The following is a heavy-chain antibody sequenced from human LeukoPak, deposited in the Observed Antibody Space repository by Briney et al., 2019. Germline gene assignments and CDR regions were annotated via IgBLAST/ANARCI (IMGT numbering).Heavy chain of an antibody. CDR1: GGSIRSYY. CDR2: IYTSGST. Sequence: SETLSLTCTVSGGSIRSYYWSWIRQPAGKGLEWIGRIYTSGSTNYNPSLKSRVIMSVDTSKNQFSLKLSSVTAADTAVYYCARDVEARSPGGYYYYHMDVWGKGTTVTVSS. D-gene: IGHD2-15*01. J-gene: IGHJ6*03. V-gene: IGHV4-4*07. CDR3: ARDVEARSPGGYYYYHMDV.